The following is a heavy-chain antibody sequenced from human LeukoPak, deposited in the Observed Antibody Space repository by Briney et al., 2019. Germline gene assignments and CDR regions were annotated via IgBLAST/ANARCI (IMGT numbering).Heavy chain of an antibody. J-gene: IGHJ5*02. V-gene: IGHV1-69*13. Sequence: SVKVSCKASGGTFSSYAISWVRQAPGQGLKWMGGIIPIFGTANYAQKFQGRVTITADESTSTAYMELSSLRSEDTAVYYCAREGYSSSWLPLGWFDPWGQGTLVTVSS. D-gene: IGHD6-13*01. CDR3: AREGYSSSWLPLGWFDP. CDR2: IIPIFGTA. CDR1: GGTFSSYA.